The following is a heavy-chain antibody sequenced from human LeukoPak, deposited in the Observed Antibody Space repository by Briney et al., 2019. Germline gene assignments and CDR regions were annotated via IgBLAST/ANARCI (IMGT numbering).Heavy chain of an antibody. CDR3: ARVYSGYDFFHYYYYYMDV. CDR1: GGSISSYY. D-gene: IGHD5-12*01. Sequence: SSETLSLTCTVSGGSISSYYWSWIRQPPGKGLEWIGYIYYSGSTNYNPSLKGRVTISVDTSKNQFSLKLSSVTAADTAVYYCARVYSGYDFFHYYYYYMDVWGKGTTVTISS. J-gene: IGHJ6*03. CDR2: IYYSGST. V-gene: IGHV4-59*01.